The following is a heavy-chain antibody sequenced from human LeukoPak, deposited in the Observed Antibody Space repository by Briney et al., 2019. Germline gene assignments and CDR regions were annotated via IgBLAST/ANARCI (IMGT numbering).Heavy chain of an antibody. CDR2: IIPIFGTA. Sequence: RRASVKVSCKASGGTFSSYAISWVRQAPGQGLEWMGGIIPIFGTANYAQKFQGRVTITADESTSTAYMELSSLRSEDTAVYYCAMTQQLVLDFDYWGQGTLVTVSS. J-gene: IGHJ4*02. CDR1: GGTFSSYA. D-gene: IGHD6-13*01. V-gene: IGHV1-69*13. CDR3: AMTQQLVLDFDY.